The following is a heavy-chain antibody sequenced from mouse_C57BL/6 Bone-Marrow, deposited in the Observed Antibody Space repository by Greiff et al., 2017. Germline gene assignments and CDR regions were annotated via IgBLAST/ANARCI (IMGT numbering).Heavy chain of an antibody. V-gene: IGHV7-1*01. Sequence: EVQLVESGGGLVQSGRSLRLSCATSGFTFSDFYMEWVRQAPGKGLEWIAASRNKANDYTTEYSASVKGRFIVSRDTSQSILYLQMNALRAEDTAIYYCARDAGYFYFDYWGQGTTLTVSS. CDR3: ARDAGYFYFDY. D-gene: IGHD2-3*01. J-gene: IGHJ2*01. CDR1: GFTFSDFY. CDR2: SRNKANDYTT.